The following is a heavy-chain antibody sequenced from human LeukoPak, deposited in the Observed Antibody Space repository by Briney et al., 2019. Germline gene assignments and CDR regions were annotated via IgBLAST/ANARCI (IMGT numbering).Heavy chain of an antibody. V-gene: IGHV3-23*01. D-gene: IGHD1-26*01. CDR1: GFTFSSYA. CDR2: ISGSGGST. CDR3: ARDGSYLYYFDY. Sequence: GGSLRLSCAASGFTFSSYAMSWVRQAPGKGLEWVSAISGSGGSTYYADSVKGRFTISRDNSKNTLYLQMNSLRAEDTAVYYCARDGSYLYYFDYWGQGTLVTVSS. J-gene: IGHJ4*02.